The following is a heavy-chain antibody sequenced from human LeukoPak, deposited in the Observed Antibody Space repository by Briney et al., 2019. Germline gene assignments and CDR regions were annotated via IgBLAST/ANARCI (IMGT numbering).Heavy chain of an antibody. CDR3: ARDAGSGWSSFDY. D-gene: IGHD6-19*01. CDR1: GDSVSSNSAA. J-gene: IGHJ4*02. V-gene: IGHV6-1*01. Sequence: SQTLSLTCAISGDSVSSNSAAWNWIRQSPSRGLEWLGRTYYRSKWYNDYAISMKSRITINPDTSKDQFSLQLNSVTPEDTAVYYCARDAGSGWSSFDYWGQGTLVTVSS. CDR2: TYYRSKWYN.